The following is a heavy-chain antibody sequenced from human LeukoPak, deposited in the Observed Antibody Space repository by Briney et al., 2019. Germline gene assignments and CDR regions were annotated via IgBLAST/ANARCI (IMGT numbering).Heavy chain of an antibody. Sequence: PGGSLRLSCAASGFTFSSYSMNWVRQAPGKGLEWVSSISSSSSYIYYADSVRGRFTISRDNAKNSLYLQMNSLRAEDTAVYYCARAREVRGVIRYMDVWGKGTTVTVSS. V-gene: IGHV3-21*01. D-gene: IGHD3-10*01. CDR2: ISSSSSYI. J-gene: IGHJ6*03. CDR1: GFTFSSYS. CDR3: ARAREVRGVIRYMDV.